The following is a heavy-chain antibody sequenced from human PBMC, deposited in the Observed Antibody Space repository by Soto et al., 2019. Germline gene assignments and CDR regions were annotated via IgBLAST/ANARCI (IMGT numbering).Heavy chain of an antibody. J-gene: IGHJ5*02. D-gene: IGHD5-18*01. V-gene: IGHV4-59*12. CDR3: TRVATAVPS. Sequence: KTSETLSLTCNVSNGSLNVYYWSWIRQPPGKELEWIGNIYYRGTTNYNPSLQGRVTMSIDTSKNQFSLMLTSVTAADTAVYYCTRVATAVPSWGRGVLVTVSS. CDR1: NGSLNVYY. CDR2: IYYRGTT.